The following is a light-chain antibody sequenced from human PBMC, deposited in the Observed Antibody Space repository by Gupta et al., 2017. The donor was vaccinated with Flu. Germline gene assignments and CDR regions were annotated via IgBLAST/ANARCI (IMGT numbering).Light chain of an antibody. CDR3: KQALRTPQT. Sequence: DIVVAQSPLFLAVTPGAPASLSCRSRQSLLNSNGYNYLDWFLQKPGQSPQLLIYLGSNRAFGVPDRFSGSGSGTEFTLNISSVEAEDVGIYYCKQALRTPQTFGQGTKLEIK. CDR1: QSLLNSNGYNY. CDR2: LGS. V-gene: IGKV2-28*01. J-gene: IGKJ1*01.